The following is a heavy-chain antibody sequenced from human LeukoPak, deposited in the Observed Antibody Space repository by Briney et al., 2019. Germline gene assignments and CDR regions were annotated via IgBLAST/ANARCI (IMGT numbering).Heavy chain of an antibody. J-gene: IGHJ3*02. D-gene: IGHD3-10*01. CDR2: INPSGGST. CDR3: ARVRSRVRGAFDI. V-gene: IGHV1-46*01. Sequence: EASVKVSCKASGYTYTSYYMHWVRQAPGQALEWMGIINPSGGSTSYAQKFQGRVTMTRDTSTSTVYMELSSLRSEDTAVYYCARVRSRVRGAFDIWGQGTMVTVSS. CDR1: GYTYTSYY.